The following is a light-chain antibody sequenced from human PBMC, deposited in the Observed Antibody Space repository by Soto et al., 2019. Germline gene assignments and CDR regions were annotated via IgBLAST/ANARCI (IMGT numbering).Light chain of an antibody. Sequence: QSDLTQPASVSGSPGQSITISCTGTHSDIVNYNYVSWYQHLPGKAPKLMIYDVGSRPSGVSSRFSGSKSGNTASLAISGLQAEDEADYYCNSYREDHPRFYVFGTGTKVTVL. V-gene: IGLV2-14*03. CDR2: DVG. CDR1: HSDIVNYNY. J-gene: IGLJ1*01. CDR3: NSYREDHPRFYV.